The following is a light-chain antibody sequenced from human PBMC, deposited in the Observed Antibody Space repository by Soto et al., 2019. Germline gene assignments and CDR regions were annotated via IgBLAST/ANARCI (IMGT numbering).Light chain of an antibody. CDR3: SSYISSSSSVV. Sequence: QSALTQPPSVSGSPGQSVTISCTGSSSDVGSNNRVSWYQQPPGTAPKFIIYEVSNRPSGVPDRFSWSKSGNTASLTISGLQAEDEADYYCSSYISSSSSVVFGGGTKLTVL. V-gene: IGLV2-18*02. CDR2: EVS. J-gene: IGLJ2*01. CDR1: SSDVGSNNR.